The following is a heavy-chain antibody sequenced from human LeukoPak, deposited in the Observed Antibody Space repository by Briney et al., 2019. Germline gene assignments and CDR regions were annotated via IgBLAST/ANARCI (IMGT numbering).Heavy chain of an antibody. CDR1: GGTFSSYA. Sequence: ASVKVSCKASGGTFSSYAISWVRQAAGQELEGMGGIIPIFGTANYAQMLQGRVTITTDESTSTAYMELSSLRSEDTAVYYCARDHCSSTSCYLPRLGFDPWGHGNLVTVSS. CDR2: IIPIFGTA. V-gene: IGHV1-69*05. J-gene: IGHJ5*02. D-gene: IGHD2-2*01. CDR3: ARDHCSSTSCYLPRLGFDP.